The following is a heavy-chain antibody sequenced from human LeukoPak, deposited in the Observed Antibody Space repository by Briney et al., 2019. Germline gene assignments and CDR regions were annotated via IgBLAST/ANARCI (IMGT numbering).Heavy chain of an antibody. Sequence: PSETLSLTCSVSGGSINGDYWSRIRQTPGKGLEWIGYIHYSGRTSYNPSLKSRVTISVDTSKNQFSLRLASVTAADTAVYYCAKETVVVPADDWFGPWGQGTLVTVSS. D-gene: IGHD2-21*01. CDR1: GGSINGDY. V-gene: IGHV4-59*01. J-gene: IGHJ5*02. CDR2: IHYSGRT. CDR3: AKETVVVPADDWFGP.